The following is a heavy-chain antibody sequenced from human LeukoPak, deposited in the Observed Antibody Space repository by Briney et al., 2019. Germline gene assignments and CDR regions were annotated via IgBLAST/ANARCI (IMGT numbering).Heavy chain of an antibody. V-gene: IGHV3-9*01. CDR3: AKDST. CDR1: GFAFDDYA. J-gene: IGHJ4*02. Sequence: GGSLRLSCAASGFAFDDYAMHWVRQAPGKGLEWVSGISWNSGSIGYADSVKGRFTISRDNAKNSLYLQMNSLRAEDTALYYCAKDSTWGQGTLVTVSS. CDR2: ISWNSGSI.